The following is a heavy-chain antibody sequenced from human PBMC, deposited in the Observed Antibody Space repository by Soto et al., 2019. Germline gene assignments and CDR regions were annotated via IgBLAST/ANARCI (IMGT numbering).Heavy chain of an antibody. CDR3: ARSGIMGFEVAGHFDY. J-gene: IGHJ4*02. V-gene: IGHV4-38-2*01. CDR2: IYHAGSV. D-gene: IGHD3-3*01. CDR1: GYSIASGYY. Sequence: PSETLSLTCAVSGYSIASGYYWAWIRQSPGKGLEWIGSIYHAGSVYYNPSLNSRVAVSLDTSKNHFSLKLTSVTAADTAVYYCARSGIMGFEVAGHFDYWGQGTLVTVSS.